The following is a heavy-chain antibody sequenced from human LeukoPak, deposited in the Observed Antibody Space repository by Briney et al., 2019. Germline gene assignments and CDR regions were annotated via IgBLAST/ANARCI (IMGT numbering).Heavy chain of an antibody. Sequence: ASVKVSCKASGYTFIGYYIHWVRQAPGQGLEWMGWISAHNGDTNYAQRLQGRVTMTTDTSTSTAYMELRSLRSDDTAVYYCARVKARSGSYSLDYWGQGTLVTVSS. D-gene: IGHD1-26*01. CDR2: ISAHNGDT. CDR3: ARVKARSGSYSLDY. CDR1: GYTFIGYY. J-gene: IGHJ4*02. V-gene: IGHV1-18*04.